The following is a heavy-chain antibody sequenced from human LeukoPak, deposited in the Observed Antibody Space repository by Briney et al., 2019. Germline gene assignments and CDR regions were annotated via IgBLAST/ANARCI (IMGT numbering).Heavy chain of an antibody. J-gene: IGHJ4*02. V-gene: IGHV3-7*03. CDR3: ARRSGYYYFDY. CDR2: IKQDGSKK. D-gene: IGHD3-3*01. Sequence: PGGSLRLSCVASGFPFSSYWMTWVRQAPGKGLEWEANIKQDGSKKSYVDSVKGRFTISRDNSKNTLHLQMNSLRAEDTAVYYCARRSGYYYFDYWGQGTLVTVSS. CDR1: GFPFSSYW.